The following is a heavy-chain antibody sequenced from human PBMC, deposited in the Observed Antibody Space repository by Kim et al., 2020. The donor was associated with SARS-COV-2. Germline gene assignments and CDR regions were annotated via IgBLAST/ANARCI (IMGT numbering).Heavy chain of an antibody. CDR2: ISSSSSYI. CDR1: GFTFSSYS. Sequence: GGSLRLSCAASGFTFSSYSMNWVRQAPGKGLEWVSSISSSSSYIYYADSVKGRFTISRDNAKNSLYLQMNSLRAEDTAVYYCARWGVGDSGSYYDYYYGMDVWGQGTTVTVSS. CDR3: ARWGVGDSGSYYDYYYGMDV. J-gene: IGHJ6*02. V-gene: IGHV3-21*01. D-gene: IGHD1-26*01.